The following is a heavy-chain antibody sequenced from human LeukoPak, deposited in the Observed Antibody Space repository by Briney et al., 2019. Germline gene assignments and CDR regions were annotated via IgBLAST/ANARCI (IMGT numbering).Heavy chain of an antibody. CDR3: ARELPCSSSSCLDY. J-gene: IGHJ4*02. V-gene: IGHV1-2*02. CDR1: GYTFTAYY. Sequence: GASVKVSCKASGYTFTAYYMHWVRQAPGQGLECMGWINPHSGGTNFAQKFQGRVTMTRDTSITTAHMELSRLTSDDTAMYYCARELPCSSSSCLDYWGQGTLVTVSS. CDR2: INPHSGGT. D-gene: IGHD2-2*01.